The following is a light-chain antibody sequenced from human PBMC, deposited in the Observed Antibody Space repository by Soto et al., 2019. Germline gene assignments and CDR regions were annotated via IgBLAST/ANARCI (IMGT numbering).Light chain of an antibody. J-gene: IGKJ4*01. V-gene: IGKV1-5*03. Sequence: DIQMTQSPSTLSASVGDRVTITCRASQSISTWLAWYQQEPGKAPKLLIHKASSLQSGVPSRFSGSGSGTDFTFTISSLQPEDIATYYCQQYDNLPLTFGGGTKVDIK. CDR2: KAS. CDR1: QSISTW. CDR3: QQYDNLPLT.